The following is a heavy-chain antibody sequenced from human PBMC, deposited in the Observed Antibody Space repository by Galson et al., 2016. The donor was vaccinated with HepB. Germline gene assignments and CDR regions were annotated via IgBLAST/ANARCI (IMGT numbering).Heavy chain of an antibody. D-gene: IGHD3-3*01. CDR1: GSNFTNAW. Sequence: SLRLSCAASGSNFTNAWMSWVRQAPGKGLEWVGRIKSKDDGGTSDYVAAVEGRFGISRDASKNTLYLEMKSLKSEDTAVYYCTTGAYYDPFDYWGHGTLVTVSS. CDR3: TTGAYYDPFDY. J-gene: IGHJ4*01. CDR2: IKSKDDGGTS. V-gene: IGHV3-15*01.